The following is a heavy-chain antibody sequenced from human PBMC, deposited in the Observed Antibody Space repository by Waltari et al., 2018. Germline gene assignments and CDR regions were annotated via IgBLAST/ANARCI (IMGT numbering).Heavy chain of an antibody. CDR1: GFKFDDYA. CDR3: ARERNSLYYYAMDV. Sequence: EVQLVESGGLVVQPGGSLRLSCAASGFKFDDYAMSWVRQGPGKGLEWVSFINWDASFVDNGDSVKGRIIVSRDNRKNSLYLQFNSLQPEDTALYYCARERNSLYYYAMDVWGQGTTVTVSS. CDR2: INWDASFV. J-gene: IGHJ6*02. V-gene: IGHV3-43D*03.